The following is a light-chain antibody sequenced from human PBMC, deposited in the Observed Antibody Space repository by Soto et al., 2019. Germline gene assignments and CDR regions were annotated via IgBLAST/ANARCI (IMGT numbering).Light chain of an antibody. CDR1: QSVNNW. CDR3: QQYNGNSRT. CDR2: DAS. J-gene: IGKJ1*01. Sequence: DIQMTQSPSTLSASVGERVTITCRASQSVNNWLAWYQQKPGKAPKLLIYDASSLERGVPSRFSGSVSGTEFTLTISCLQPEDFATYTCQQYNGNSRTFGQGTKVEVK. V-gene: IGKV1-5*01.